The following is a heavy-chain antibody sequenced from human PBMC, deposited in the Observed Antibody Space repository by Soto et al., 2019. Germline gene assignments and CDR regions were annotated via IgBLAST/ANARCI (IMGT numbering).Heavy chain of an antibody. D-gene: IGHD3-10*01. V-gene: IGHV4-59*01. CDR3: ARPLFGRGNWFDP. Sequence: PSETLSLTCTVSGGSISSYYWSWIRQPPGKGLEWIGYIYYSGSTNYNPSLKSRVTISVDTSKNQFSLKLSSVTAADTAVYYCARPLFGRGNWFDPWGQGTLVTRLL. CDR2: IYYSGST. CDR1: GGSISSYY. J-gene: IGHJ5*02.